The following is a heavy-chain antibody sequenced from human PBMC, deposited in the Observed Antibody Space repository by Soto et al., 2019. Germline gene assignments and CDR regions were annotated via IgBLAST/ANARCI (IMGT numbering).Heavy chain of an antibody. CDR1: VVSLSSGGYF. V-gene: IGHV4-61*08. D-gene: IGHD2-2*01. J-gene: IGHJ4*02. Sequence: SETLSLTCTFSVVSLSSGGYFCTWIRQPPGKGLESIGYIYYSGSTNYSPSLKSRVTISLDTSKNQFSLKLSSVTAADTAVYYCARGVPDDQYYFDFWGQGTLVTVS. CDR3: ARGVPDDQYYFDF. CDR2: IYYSGST.